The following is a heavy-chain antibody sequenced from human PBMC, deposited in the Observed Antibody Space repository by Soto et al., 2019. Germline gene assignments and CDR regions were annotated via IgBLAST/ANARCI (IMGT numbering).Heavy chain of an antibody. CDR1: GFTFSSYW. CDR2: IKQDGSEK. CDR3: VGEEENYDSTGAFDH. Sequence: GGSLRLSCAASGFTFSSYWMSWVRQAPGKGLEWVANIKQDGSEKYYVDSVKGRFTISRDNAKNSLYLQMNSLRDDDTAVYYCVGEEENYDSTGAFDHGGQGTLVTVPS. V-gene: IGHV3-7*01. D-gene: IGHD3-22*01. J-gene: IGHJ4*02.